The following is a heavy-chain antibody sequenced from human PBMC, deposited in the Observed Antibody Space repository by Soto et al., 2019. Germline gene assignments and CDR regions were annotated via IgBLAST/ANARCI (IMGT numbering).Heavy chain of an antibody. CDR2: IYPGDSDT. CDR1: GYTFTDYW. D-gene: IGHD3-22*01. Sequence: GESLKISCKGSGYTFTDYWIGWVRQLPGKGLEWMGIIYPGDSDTTYSPSFQGQVTISVDKSITTAYLQWSSLKASDSAIYYCARHRIDSSGYYLDFWGQGTLVIVSS. J-gene: IGHJ4*02. V-gene: IGHV5-51*01. CDR3: ARHRIDSSGYYLDF.